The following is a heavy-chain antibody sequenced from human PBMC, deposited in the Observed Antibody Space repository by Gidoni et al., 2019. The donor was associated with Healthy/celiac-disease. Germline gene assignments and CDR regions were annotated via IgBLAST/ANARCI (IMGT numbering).Heavy chain of an antibody. CDR3: ARSGITIFGVVAPLDY. V-gene: IGHV3-33*08. CDR2: IWYDGSNK. D-gene: IGHD3-3*01. Sequence: QVQLVESGGGVVQPGRSLRLSCAASGFTFSSYGMHWVRQAPGKGLEWVAVIWYDGSNKYYADSVKGRFTISRDKSKNTLYLQMNSLRAEDTAVYYCARSGITIFGVVAPLDYWGQGTLVTVSS. J-gene: IGHJ4*02. CDR1: GFTFSSYG.